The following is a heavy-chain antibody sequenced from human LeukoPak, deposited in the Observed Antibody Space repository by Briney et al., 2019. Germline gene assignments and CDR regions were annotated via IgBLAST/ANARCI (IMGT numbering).Heavy chain of an antibody. CDR2: IKDDGNEQ. CDR3: ARDPYFDAFDM. D-gene: IGHD3-3*01. J-gene: IGHJ3*02. Sequence: TGGSLRLSCVASGFIFSSYWMSWVRQAPGKGLELVANIKDDGNEQYYVDSVRGRFTIFRDNAKNSLYLQINSLRVEDTAMYYCARDPYFDAFDMWGQGTMVTVSS. CDR1: GFIFSSYW. V-gene: IGHV3-7*01.